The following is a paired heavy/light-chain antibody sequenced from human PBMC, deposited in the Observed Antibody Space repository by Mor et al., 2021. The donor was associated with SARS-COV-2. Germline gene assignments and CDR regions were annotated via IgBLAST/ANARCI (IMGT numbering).Heavy chain of an antibody. CDR2: IYYSGST. V-gene: IGHV4-59*01. Sequence: QVQLQESGPGLVKPSETLSLTCTVSGGSIRSYFWSWIRQPPGKGLEWIGYIYYSGSTNYNPSLKSRVIISVDTSKNQFSLKLSSVTAADAAVYYCARAPRSLSGPTFDYWGQGTLVTVSS. D-gene: IGHD3-3*01. J-gene: IGHJ4*02. CDR1: GGSIRSYF. CDR3: ARAPRSLSGPTFDY.
Light chain of an antibody. CDR3: LLYYGGAQV. J-gene: IGLJ2*01. CDR1: TGAVTSGYY. V-gene: IGLV7-43*01. Sequence: QTVVTQEPSLTVSPGGTVTLTCASSTGAVTSGYYPNWFQQKPGQAPRALIYSTSDKHSWTPARFSGSLLGGKAALTLSGVQPEDEAEYYCLLYYGGAQVFGGGTKLTVL. CDR2: STS.